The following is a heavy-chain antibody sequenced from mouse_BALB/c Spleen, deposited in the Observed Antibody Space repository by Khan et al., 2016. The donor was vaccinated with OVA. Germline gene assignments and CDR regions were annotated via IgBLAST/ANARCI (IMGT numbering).Heavy chain of an antibody. J-gene: IGHJ4*01. CDR2: IWSDGRT. V-gene: IGHV2-6-2*01. CDR1: GFSLTSFA. CDR3: AKHQFPVSMDS. Sequence: VKLEESGPDLVAPSQSLSITCSVSGFSLTSFAIHWVRQPPGKGLEWLVVIWSDGRTTYNSSLKSRLSISKANSKTPVFLKIHSLQTDDTAMYYCAKHQFPVSMDSWGQGTSVTVSA.